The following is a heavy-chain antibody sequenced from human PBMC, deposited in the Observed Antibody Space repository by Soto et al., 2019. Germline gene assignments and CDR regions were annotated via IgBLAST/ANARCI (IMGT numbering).Heavy chain of an antibody. Sequence: QVQLVESGGGVVQPGTSLRLSCSASGFTLSGVDMHWVRQAPGKGLEWVAVMSYDGRNQYYADSVKGRFTVSRDSSKSPLYLQMNSLRTGDAAVYYCAKGGWYTSSSRSDCWGQGTLVTVSS. CDR3: AKGGWYTSSSRSDC. V-gene: IGHV3-30*18. D-gene: IGHD6-6*01. CDR1: GFTLSGVD. CDR2: MSYDGRNQ. J-gene: IGHJ4*02.